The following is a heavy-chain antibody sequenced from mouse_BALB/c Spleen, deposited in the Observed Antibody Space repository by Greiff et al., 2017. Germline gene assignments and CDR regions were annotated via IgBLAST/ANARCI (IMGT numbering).Heavy chain of an antibody. CDR2: ISDGGSYT. J-gene: IGHJ4*01. V-gene: IGHV5-4*02. CDR1: GFTFSDYY. Sequence: DVMLVESWGGLVKPGGSLKLSCAASGFTFSDYYMYWVRQTPEKRLEWVATISDGGSYTYYPDSVKGRFTISRDNAKNNLYLQMSSLKSEDTAMYYCARDPDYAMDYWGQGTSVTVSS. CDR3: ARDPDYAMDY.